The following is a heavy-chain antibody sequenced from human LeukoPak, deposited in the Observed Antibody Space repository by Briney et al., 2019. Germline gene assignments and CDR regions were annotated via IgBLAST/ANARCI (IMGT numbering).Heavy chain of an antibody. CDR1: GVSISSSNSY. CDR2: IYYTGNT. Sequence: SETLSLTCTVSGVSISSSNSYWGWIRQPPGKGLEWIASIYYTGNTCYNTSLKSRVTISIESSKNQISLRLTSVTATDTAMYYCATQTGSGLFTLPGGQGTLVTVSP. J-gene: IGHJ1*01. CDR3: ATQTGSGLFTLP. D-gene: IGHD3-10*01. V-gene: IGHV4-39*01.